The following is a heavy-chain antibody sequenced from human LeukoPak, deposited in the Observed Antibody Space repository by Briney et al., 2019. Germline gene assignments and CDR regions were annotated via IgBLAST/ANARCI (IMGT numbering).Heavy chain of an antibody. J-gene: IGHJ4*02. CDR3: ARVDDILTGYPR. CDR1: GGTFSSYA. V-gene: IGHV1-69*13. D-gene: IGHD3-9*01. CDR2: IIPIFGTA. Sequence: GASVKVSCKASGGTFSSYAISWVRQAPGQGLEWMGGIIPIFGTANYAQKFQGRVTFTADESTSTAYMELSSLSSEDTAVYYCARVDDILTGYPRWGQGTLVTVSS.